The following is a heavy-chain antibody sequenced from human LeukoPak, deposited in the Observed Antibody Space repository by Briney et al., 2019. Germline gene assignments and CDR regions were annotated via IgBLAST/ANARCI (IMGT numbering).Heavy chain of an antibody. J-gene: IGHJ4*02. CDR3: AKDPHYYDSIAPDY. CDR2: ISSSSSTI. V-gene: IGHV3-48*01. Sequence: GGSLRLSCAASGFTFSSYSMNWVRQAPGKGLEWVSYISSSSSTIYYADSVKGRFTISRDNAKNSLYLQMNSLRAEDTAVYYCAKDPHYYDSIAPDYWGQGTLVTVSS. CDR1: GFTFSSYS. D-gene: IGHD3-22*01.